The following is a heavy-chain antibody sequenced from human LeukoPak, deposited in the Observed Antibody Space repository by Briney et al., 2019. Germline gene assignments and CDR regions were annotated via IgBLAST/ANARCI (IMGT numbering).Heavy chain of an antibody. Sequence: GGSLRLSCAASEFSVGSNYMTWVRQAPGKGLEWVSLIYSGGSTYYADSVKGRFTISRDNSKNTLYLQMNSLRAEDTAVYYCGRSPRLGRYGYGPWELPVSYFDYWGQGTLVTVSS. D-gene: IGHD1-26*01. CDR3: GRSPRLGRYGYGPWELPVSYFDY. V-gene: IGHV3-66*01. CDR2: IYSGGST. J-gene: IGHJ4*02. CDR1: EFSVGSNY.